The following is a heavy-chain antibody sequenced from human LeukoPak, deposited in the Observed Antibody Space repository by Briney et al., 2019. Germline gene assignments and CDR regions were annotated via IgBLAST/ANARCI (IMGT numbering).Heavy chain of an antibody. CDR3: ARDTGNWNDVGFDY. CDR1: GFTFSSYG. J-gene: IGHJ4*02. Sequence: GGSLRLSCAASGFTFSSYGMHWVRQAPGKGLEWVAVIWYDGSNKYYADSVKGRFTISRDNSKNTLYLQMNSLRAEDTAVYYCARDTGNWNDVGFDYWGQGTLVTVSS. D-gene: IGHD1-1*01. CDR2: IWYDGSNK. V-gene: IGHV3-33*01.